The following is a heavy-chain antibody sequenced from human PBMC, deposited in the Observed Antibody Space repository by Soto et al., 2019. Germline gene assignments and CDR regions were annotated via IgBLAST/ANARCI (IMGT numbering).Heavy chain of an antibody. D-gene: IGHD6-6*01. Sequence: QVQLVESGGRVVQSGRSLRLSCAASGFTFSSYGMHWVRQAPGKGLEWVAVVYYDGSNTYSADSVKGRFIISRDNSRNTVDLQENSLRAEDTALYYCARDRHSTSSGYFDYWGQGTLVTVSS. J-gene: IGHJ4*02. CDR2: VYYDGSNT. CDR3: ARDRHSTSSGYFDY. V-gene: IGHV3-33*01. CDR1: GFTFSSYG.